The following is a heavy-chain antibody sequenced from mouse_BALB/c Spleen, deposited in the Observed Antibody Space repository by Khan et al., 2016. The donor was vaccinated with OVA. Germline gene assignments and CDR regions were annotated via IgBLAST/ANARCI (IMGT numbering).Heavy chain of an antibody. CDR1: GCTFTDYY. V-gene: IGHV1-77*01. Sequence: QVQLQQSGAELARPGASVKLSCKASGCTFTDYYINWVKQRTGQGLEWIGEISPGSGDTYYNERFKGKATLTADKSSSTAYMQLSSLTSEASAVYVCARRNYFGYTFAYWGQGTLVTVSA. CDR3: ARRNYFGYTFAY. J-gene: IGHJ3*01. CDR2: ISPGSGDT. D-gene: IGHD1-2*01.